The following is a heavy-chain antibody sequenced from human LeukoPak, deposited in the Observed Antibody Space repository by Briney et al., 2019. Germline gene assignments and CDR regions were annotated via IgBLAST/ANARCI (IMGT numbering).Heavy chain of an antibody. Sequence: SETLSLTCTVSGGSLSSYYWSWIRQPPGKGLEWIGYIYYSGSTNYNPSLKSRVTISVDTSKNQFSLKLSSVTAADTAVYYCARHSSRSVVVVLGDYYFDYWGQGTLVTVSS. D-gene: IGHD2-15*01. CDR2: IYYSGST. CDR1: GGSLSSYY. V-gene: IGHV4-59*01. CDR3: ARHSSRSVVVVLGDYYFDY. J-gene: IGHJ4*02.